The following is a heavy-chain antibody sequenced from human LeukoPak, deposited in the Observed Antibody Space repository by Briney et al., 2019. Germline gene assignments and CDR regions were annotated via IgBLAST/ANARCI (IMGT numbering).Heavy chain of an antibody. CDR1: GGSISSYY. D-gene: IGHD3-3*02. CDR2: IYYSGST. CDR3: ATGNNRGIYYFDY. J-gene: IGHJ4*02. Sequence: SETLSLTCTVSGGSISSYYWSWIRQPPGKGLEWIGYIYYSGSTNYNPSLKSRVTISVDTSKNQFSLKLSSVTAADTAVYYRATGNNRGIYYFDYWGQGTLVTVSS. V-gene: IGHV4-59*01.